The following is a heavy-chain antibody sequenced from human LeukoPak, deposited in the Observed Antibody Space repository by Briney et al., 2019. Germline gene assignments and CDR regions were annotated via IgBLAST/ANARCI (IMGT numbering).Heavy chain of an antibody. D-gene: IGHD5-12*01. CDR2: IRSKADNYAT. V-gene: IGHV3-73*01. Sequence: GGSLKLSCAASGFTFSGSHMHWVRQASGRGLEWVGHIRSKADNYATAYGASVTGRFTISRDDSKNMAYLQMDSLKTEDTAIYYCSRQVDSVHDYWGRGILVTVSS. CDR3: SRQVDSVHDY. J-gene: IGHJ4*02. CDR1: GFTFSGSH.